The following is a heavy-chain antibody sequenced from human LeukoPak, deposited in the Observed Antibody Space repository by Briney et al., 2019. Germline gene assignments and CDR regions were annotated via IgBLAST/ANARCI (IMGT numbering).Heavy chain of an antibody. CDR2: FDPEDGET. CDR1: GYTLTELS. Sequence: ASVKVSCKVSGYTLTELSMHWVRQAPGKGLEWMGGFDPEDGETIYAQKFQDRVTMTEDTSTDTAYMELSSLRSEDTAVYYCATIKGTTAMGVVDYWGQGTLVTVSS. D-gene: IGHD5-18*01. J-gene: IGHJ4*02. CDR3: ATIKGTTAMGVVDY. V-gene: IGHV1-24*01.